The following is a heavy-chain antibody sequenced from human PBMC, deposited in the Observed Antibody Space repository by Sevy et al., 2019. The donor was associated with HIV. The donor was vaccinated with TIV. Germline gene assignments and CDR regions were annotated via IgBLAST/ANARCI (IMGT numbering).Heavy chain of an antibody. CDR2: IYSDGRT. Sequence: GESLKISCAASGLSVSDNYMKWVRQAPGKGLELVSVIYSDGRTYYADSVKGRFTISRDNSKNTLYLHMNNLRPEDTAVYYCARDRYYDASGYYYYYYGMDVWGQGTTVTVSS. J-gene: IGHJ6*02. D-gene: IGHD3-22*01. V-gene: IGHV3-66*01. CDR1: GLSVSDNY. CDR3: ARDRYYDASGYYYYYYGMDV.